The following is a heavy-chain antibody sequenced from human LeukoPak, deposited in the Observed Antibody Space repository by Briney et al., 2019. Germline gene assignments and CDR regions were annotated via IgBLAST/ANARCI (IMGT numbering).Heavy chain of an antibody. Sequence: ASVKVSCKASGGTFSSYAISWVRQAPGQGLEWMGRIIPILGIANYAQKFQGRVTITADKSTSTAYMELSSLRSEDTAVYYCALWDRLGGGYYGMDVWGQGTTVTVSS. CDR3: ALWDRLGGGYYGMDV. V-gene: IGHV1-69*04. CDR2: IIPILGIA. J-gene: IGHJ6*02. CDR1: GGTFSSYA. D-gene: IGHD1-26*01.